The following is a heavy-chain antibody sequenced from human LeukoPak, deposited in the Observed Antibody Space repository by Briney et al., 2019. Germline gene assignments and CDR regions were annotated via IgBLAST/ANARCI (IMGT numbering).Heavy chain of an antibody. J-gene: IGHJ4*02. V-gene: IGHV4-59*01. Sequence: GSLRLSCAASGFTFSSYSMNWIRQPPGKGLEWIGYIYYSGSTNYNPSLKSRVTISVDTSKNQFSLKLSSVTAADTAVYYCARVRRAVALTFFDYWGQGTLVTVSS. CDR1: GFTFSSYS. CDR2: IYYSGST. CDR3: ARVRRAVALTFFDY. D-gene: IGHD6-19*01.